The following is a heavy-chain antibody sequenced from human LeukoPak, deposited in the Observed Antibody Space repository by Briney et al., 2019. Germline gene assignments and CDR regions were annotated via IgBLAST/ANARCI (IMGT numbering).Heavy chain of an antibody. V-gene: IGHV3-21*01. CDR3: AREDSSGLDY. CDR2: ISSSSYI. D-gene: IGHD6-19*01. Sequence: GGSQRLSCAASGFTFSSYSMNWVRQAPGKGLEWVSSISSSSYIYYADSVKGRFTISRDSAKNSLFLQMNSLRAEDTAVYYCAREDSSGLDYWGQGTLVTVSS. CDR1: GFTFSSYS. J-gene: IGHJ4*02.